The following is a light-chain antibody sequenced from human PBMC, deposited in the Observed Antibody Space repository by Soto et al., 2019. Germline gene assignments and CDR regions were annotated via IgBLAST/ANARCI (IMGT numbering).Light chain of an antibody. Sequence: DIVMTQSPDSLAVSLGERATINCKSSQSVLYSSNNKNYLAWYQQKPGQPPKLLIYWASIRESGVPDRLRGSGSGTDFTLTISSLQAEDVAVYYCQLYYTTLLYTFGQGTKLEIK. V-gene: IGKV4-1*01. CDR2: WAS. J-gene: IGKJ2*01. CDR3: QLYYTTLLYT. CDR1: QSVLYSSNNKNY.